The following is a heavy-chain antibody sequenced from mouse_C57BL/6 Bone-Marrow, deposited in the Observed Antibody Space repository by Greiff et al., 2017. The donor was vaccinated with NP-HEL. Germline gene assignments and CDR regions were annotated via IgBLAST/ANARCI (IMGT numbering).Heavy chain of an antibody. CDR1: GYSITSGYY. D-gene: IGHD2-4*01. CDR3: ARVGVYYDYDGFAY. V-gene: IGHV3-6*01. CDR2: ISYDGSN. Sequence: EVKLQESGPGLVKPSQSLSLTCSVTGYSITSGYYWNWIRQFPGNKLEWMGYISYDGSNNYNPSLKHLISITRDTTKNQFFLKLNSVTTEDTATYYCARVGVYYDYDGFAYWGQGTLVTVSA. J-gene: IGHJ3*01.